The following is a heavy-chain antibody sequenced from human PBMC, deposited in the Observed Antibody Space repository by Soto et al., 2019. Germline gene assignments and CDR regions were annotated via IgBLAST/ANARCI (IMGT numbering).Heavy chain of an antibody. J-gene: IGHJ5*02. Sequence: QITLKESGPTLVKPTQTLTLTCTFSGFSLSTSGVGVGWIRQPPGKALEWLALIYWDDVQRYSPSLKSRLSITKDTSKNQVVPTMTNMDPVDTAKYYCAHRRIVGTSNWFDPWGQGTLVTVSS. CDR1: GFSLSTSGVG. CDR3: AHRRIVGTSNWFDP. V-gene: IGHV2-5*02. D-gene: IGHD2-21*01. CDR2: IYWDDVQ.